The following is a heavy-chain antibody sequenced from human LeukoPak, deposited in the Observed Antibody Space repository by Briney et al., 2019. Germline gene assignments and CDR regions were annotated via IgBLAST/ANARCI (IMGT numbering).Heavy chain of an antibody. CDR2: ISGSGGIT. CDR1: GFTFSSYA. D-gene: IGHD3-22*01. V-gene: IGHV3-23*01. Sequence: QPGGSLRLXCAASGFTFSSYAMSWVRQAPGKGLEWVSAISGSGGITYYADSVKGRFTISRDNSKNTLYLQMNSLRAEDTAVYYCAKRDYYDSSGYYYDYWGQGTLVTVSS. CDR3: AKRDYYDSSGYYYDY. J-gene: IGHJ4*02.